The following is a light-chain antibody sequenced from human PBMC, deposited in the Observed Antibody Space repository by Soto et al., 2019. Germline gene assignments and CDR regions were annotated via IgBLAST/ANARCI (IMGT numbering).Light chain of an antibody. CDR3: QQYNNWPPTYT. V-gene: IGKV3-15*01. CDR1: QSVSSN. J-gene: IGKJ2*01. Sequence: EIVMTQSPATLSVSPGERATLSCRASQSVSSNLAWYQQKPGQAPRLLIYGASTRATGIPARFSGSGSGTEFTLTISSLQSEDVAVYSCQQYNNWPPTYTFGQGTKLEIK. CDR2: GAS.